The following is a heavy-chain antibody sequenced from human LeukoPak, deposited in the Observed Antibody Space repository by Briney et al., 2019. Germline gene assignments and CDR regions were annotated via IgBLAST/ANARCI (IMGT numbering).Heavy chain of an antibody. Sequence: PGGSLRLSCAASGFTFSSYGMHWVRQAPGKGLEWVSSISSSSYIYYADSVKGRFTISRDNAKNSLYLQMNSLRAEDTAVYYCARVSEDYGDYPLDYWGQGTLVTVSS. D-gene: IGHD4-17*01. CDR1: GFTFSSYG. V-gene: IGHV3-21*01. CDR2: ISSSSYI. CDR3: ARVSEDYGDYPLDY. J-gene: IGHJ4*02.